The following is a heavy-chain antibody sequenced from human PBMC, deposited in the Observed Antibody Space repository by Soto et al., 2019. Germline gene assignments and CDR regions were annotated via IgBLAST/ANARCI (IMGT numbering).Heavy chain of an antibody. D-gene: IGHD6-6*01. Sequence: EVQLLESGGGLVQPGGSLRLSCAASGFTFSSYALSWVRQAPGKGLEWVSAISGSGGSTYYADSVKGRFTISRDNSKNTLYLQMNSLRAEDTAVYYCAKDRRGTAIPFVLVDYWGQGTLVTVSS. CDR3: AKDRRGTAIPFVLVDY. J-gene: IGHJ4*02. CDR1: GFTFSSYA. CDR2: ISGSGGST. V-gene: IGHV3-23*01.